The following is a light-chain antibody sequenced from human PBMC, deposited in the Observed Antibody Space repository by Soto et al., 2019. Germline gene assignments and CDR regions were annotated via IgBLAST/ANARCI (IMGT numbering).Light chain of an antibody. Sequence: EIVMTQSPATLSVSPGERVTLSCRASQRVSNNVAWYQQKPGQAPRLLIYGASNRATGIPDRFSGSGSGTDFTLTISSLEPEDFAVFYCHQYGRSPPTFGPGTKVDIK. V-gene: IGKV3-20*01. CDR1: QRVSNN. J-gene: IGKJ1*01. CDR3: HQYGRSPPT. CDR2: GAS.